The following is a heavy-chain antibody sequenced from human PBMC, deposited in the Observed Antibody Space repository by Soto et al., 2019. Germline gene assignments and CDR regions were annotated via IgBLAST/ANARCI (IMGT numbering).Heavy chain of an antibody. D-gene: IGHD1-26*01. V-gene: IGHV1-69*01. CDR1: GGTFSSYA. CDR2: IIPIFGTA. CDR3: ARDLGGIVGAHYYYYGMDV. J-gene: IGHJ6*02. Sequence: QVQLVQSGAEVKKPGSSVKVSCKASGGTFSSYAISWVRQAPGQGLEWMGGIIPIFGTANYAQKFQGRVTITADESTSTAYMELSSLGSEDTAVYYCARDLGGIVGAHYYYYGMDVWGQGTTVTVSS.